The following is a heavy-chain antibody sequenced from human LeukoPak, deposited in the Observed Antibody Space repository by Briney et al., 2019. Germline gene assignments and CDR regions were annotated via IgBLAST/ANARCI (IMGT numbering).Heavy chain of an antibody. CDR1: GGAIGSDGYY. V-gene: IGHV4-31*03. Sequence: SQTLSLTCSVSGGAIGSDGYYWYWIRQHPGKGLEWIGYIYYSGSASYNPSLKSRVTISVDTSKNQFSLRLSSVTAADTAVYYCARGSYYGFSGDSWGQGSLVTVSS. D-gene: IGHD3-10*01. CDR3: ARGSYYGFSGDS. CDR2: IYYSGSA. J-gene: IGHJ4*02.